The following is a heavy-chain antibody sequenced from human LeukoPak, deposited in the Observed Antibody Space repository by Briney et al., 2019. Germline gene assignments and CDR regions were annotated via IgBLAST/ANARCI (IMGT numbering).Heavy chain of an antibody. J-gene: IGHJ4*02. CDR3: AREGECAGGTCSDPSRELDV. Sequence: GGSLRLSCAVSGFIFRRYWMHWVRHVPGKGLVWVSRINSDGRTTRYADAVKGRFTISRDNAKNTLHLQVNSLRAEDTAIYYCAREGECAGGTCSDPSRELDVWGQGTLVTVSS. CDR1: GFIFRRYW. D-gene: IGHD2-15*01. V-gene: IGHV3-74*01. CDR2: INSDGRTT.